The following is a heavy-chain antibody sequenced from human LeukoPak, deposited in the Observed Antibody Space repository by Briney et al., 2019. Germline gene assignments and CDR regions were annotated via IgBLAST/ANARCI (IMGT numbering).Heavy chain of an antibody. J-gene: IGHJ5*02. V-gene: IGHV4-59*01. CDR3: ARDYYGSGSHNWFDP. Sequence: SETLSLTCTVSGGSISSYYWSWIRQPPGKGLEWIGYIYYSGSTNYNPSLKSRVTISVDTSRNQFSLKLSSVTAADTAVYYCARDYYGSGSHNWFDPWGQGTLVTVSS. D-gene: IGHD3-10*01. CDR1: GGSISSYY. CDR2: IYYSGST.